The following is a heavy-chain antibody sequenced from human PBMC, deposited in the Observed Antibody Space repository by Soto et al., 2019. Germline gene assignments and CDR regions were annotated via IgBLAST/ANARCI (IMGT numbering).Heavy chain of an antibody. V-gene: IGHV3-23*01. CDR2: ISGSGGST. CDR3: ARNLWSGRTAAGY. J-gene: IGHJ4*02. D-gene: IGHD3-3*01. CDR1: GLTFSSYA. Sequence: GSLRLSCAASGLTFSSYAMSWVRQAPGKGLEWVSAISGSGGSTYYADSVKGRFTISRDNAKNSLYLQMNSLRAEDTAVYYCARNLWSGRTAAGYWGQGTLVTVSS.